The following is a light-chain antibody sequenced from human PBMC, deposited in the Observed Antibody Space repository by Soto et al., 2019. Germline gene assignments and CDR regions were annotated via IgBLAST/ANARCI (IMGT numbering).Light chain of an antibody. CDR3: QHRSNWHIT. J-gene: IGKJ5*01. CDR2: DAS. Sequence: EILLTQSPATLSLSPGERAALSCRASQSVSSYLAWYQQKPGQAPRLLIYDASNRATGIPARFSGSGSGTDFTLTISSLEPEDFAVYYCQHRSNWHITFGKGTRLDIK. CDR1: QSVSSY. V-gene: IGKV3-11*01.